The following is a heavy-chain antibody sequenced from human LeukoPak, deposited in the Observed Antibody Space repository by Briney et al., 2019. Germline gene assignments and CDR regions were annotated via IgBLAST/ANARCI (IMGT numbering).Heavy chain of an antibody. V-gene: IGHV3-30*18. CDR3: AKGGYGDY. Sequence: GGSLRLSCAASGFTFSSYGMHWVRQAPGKGLEWVAVISYDGSNKYYADSVKGRFTISRDNSKNTLYLQMNSLRAEDTAVYYCAKGGYGDYWGQGTLVTISS. D-gene: IGHD6-13*01. CDR1: GFTFSSYG. J-gene: IGHJ4*02. CDR2: ISYDGSNK.